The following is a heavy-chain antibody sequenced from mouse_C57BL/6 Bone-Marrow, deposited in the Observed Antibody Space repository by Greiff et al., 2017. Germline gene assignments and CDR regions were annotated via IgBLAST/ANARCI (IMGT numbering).Heavy chain of an antibody. Sequence: QVTLKVSGPGILQPSQTLSLTCSFSGFSLSTFGMGVGWIRPPSGKGLEWLAHICWDDDKYYNPALKSRLTISKDTSKNQVFLKIANVDTADTATYYCASLGTQVYYAMDYWGQGTSVTGSS. CDR1: GFSLSTFGMG. V-gene: IGHV8-8*01. CDR3: ASLGTQVYYAMDY. CDR2: ICWDDDK. J-gene: IGHJ4*01. D-gene: IGHD4-1*01.